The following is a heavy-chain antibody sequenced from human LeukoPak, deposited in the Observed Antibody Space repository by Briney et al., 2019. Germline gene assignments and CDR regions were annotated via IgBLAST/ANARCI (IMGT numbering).Heavy chain of an antibody. D-gene: IGHD3-22*01. J-gene: IGHJ4*02. V-gene: IGHV1-18*01. CDR2: ISAYNGNT. CDR1: GYTFTSYG. Sequence: PSASVKVSCKASGYTFTSYGISWVRQAPGQGLEWMGWISAYNGNTNYAQKLQGRVTMTTDTSTSTAYMELRSLRSDDTAVYYCARGFSTRRHYDSSGYITDYWGQGTLVTVSS. CDR3: ARGFSTRRHYDSSGYITDY.